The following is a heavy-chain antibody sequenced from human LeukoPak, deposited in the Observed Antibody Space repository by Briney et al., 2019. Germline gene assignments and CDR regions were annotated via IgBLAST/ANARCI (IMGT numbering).Heavy chain of an antibody. CDR2: ISSSSDYI. CDR1: EFTFSSYS. Sequence: PGGSLRLSCAASEFTFSSYSMNWVRQAPGKGLEWVSSISSSSDYIYYADSVKGRFTISRDSAKNSLYLQMNSLRAEDTAVYYCARDRSHQRRFHSSREENWFDPWGQGTLVTVSS. CDR3: ARDRSHQRRFHSSREENWFDP. V-gene: IGHV3-21*01. D-gene: IGHD6-13*01. J-gene: IGHJ5*02.